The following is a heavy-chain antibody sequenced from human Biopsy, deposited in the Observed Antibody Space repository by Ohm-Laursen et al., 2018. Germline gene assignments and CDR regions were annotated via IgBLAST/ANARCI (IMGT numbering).Heavy chain of an antibody. V-gene: IGHV4-59*07. CDR3: ARLTGDPSY. D-gene: IGHD7-27*01. CDR1: GGSIKSYY. J-gene: IGHJ4*02. Sequence: SDTLSLTWPVSGGSIKSYYWNWIRQSPGKGLEWIGFIYYTGHTNYNPSLKSRATISVDTSKNQFSLKVISVTAADPAVYYCARLTGDPSYWGQGIPVTVSS. CDR2: IYYTGHT.